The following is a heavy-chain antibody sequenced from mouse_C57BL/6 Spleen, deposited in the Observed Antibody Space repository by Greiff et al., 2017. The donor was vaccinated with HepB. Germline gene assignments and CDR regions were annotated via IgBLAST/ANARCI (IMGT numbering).Heavy chain of an antibody. CDR2: IDPSDSET. V-gene: IGHV1-52*01. J-gene: IGHJ1*03. CDR3: AREYYGSLYWYFDV. D-gene: IGHD1-1*01. CDR1: GYTFTSYW. Sequence: QVQLKQPGAELVRPGSSVKLSCKASGYTFTSYWMHWVKQRPIQGLEWIGNIDPSDSETHYNQKFKDKATLTVDKSTSTAYMQLSSLTSEDSAVYYCAREYYGSLYWYFDVWGTGTTVTVSS.